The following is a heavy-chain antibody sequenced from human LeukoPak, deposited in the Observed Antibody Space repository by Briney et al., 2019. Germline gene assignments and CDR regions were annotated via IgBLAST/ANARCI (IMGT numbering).Heavy chain of an antibody. CDR3: ARDSEAYDSSGYYLDYYYYYYMDV. Sequence: GGSLRLSCAASGFTFSSYWMSWVRQAPGKGLEWVANIKQDGSEKYDVDSVKGRFTISRDNAKNSLYLQMNSLRAEDTAVYYCARDSEAYDSSGYYLDYYYYYYMDVWGKGTTVTVSS. J-gene: IGHJ6*03. CDR1: GFTFSSYW. D-gene: IGHD3-22*01. CDR2: IKQDGSEK. V-gene: IGHV3-7*01.